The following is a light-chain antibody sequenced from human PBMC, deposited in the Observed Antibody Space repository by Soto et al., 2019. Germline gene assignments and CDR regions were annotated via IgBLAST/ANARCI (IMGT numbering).Light chain of an antibody. Sequence: EIVLTQSPGTLSLSPGERATLSCSASQSVSSSSLAWYQQKPGRAPRLLIFGTSTRATGIPDRFSGSGSGTDFTLTVSGLEPEDFAVYYCQQYGSSPWTFGQGTKVEIK. J-gene: IGKJ1*01. CDR3: QQYGSSPWT. CDR2: GTS. CDR1: QSVSSSS. V-gene: IGKV3-20*01.